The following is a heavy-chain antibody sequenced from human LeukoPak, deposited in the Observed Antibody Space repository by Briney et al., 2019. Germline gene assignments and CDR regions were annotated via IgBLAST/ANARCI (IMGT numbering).Heavy chain of an antibody. CDR2: INHSGST. V-gene: IGHV4-34*01. CDR3: ARVDGYDYVWGSYRYGLDY. D-gene: IGHD3-16*02. J-gene: IGHJ4*02. CDR1: GGSFSGYY. Sequence: SETLSLTCAVYGGSFSGYYWSWIRQPPGKGLEWIGEINHSGSTNYNPSLKSRVTISVDTSKNQFSLKLSSVTAADTAVYYCARVDGYDYVWGSYRYGLDYWGQGTLVTVSS.